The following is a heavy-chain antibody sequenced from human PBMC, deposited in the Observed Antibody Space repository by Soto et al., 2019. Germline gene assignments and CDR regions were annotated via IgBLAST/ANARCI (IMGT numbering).Heavy chain of an antibody. J-gene: IGHJ6*02. V-gene: IGHV4-31*03. CDR3: ARDSPYCNGPSCASGRSPYYGMDV. D-gene: IGHD2-2*01. CDR1: GGSISSGGYY. Sequence: SETLSLTCTVSGGSISSGGYYWTWIRQYPGKGLEWIGYIYYNGNTYYNSSLKSRAIISVDTSKDQFSLNLSSVTAADTAVYYCARDSPYCNGPSCASGRSPYYGMDVRGQGTTVTVS. CDR2: IYYNGNT.